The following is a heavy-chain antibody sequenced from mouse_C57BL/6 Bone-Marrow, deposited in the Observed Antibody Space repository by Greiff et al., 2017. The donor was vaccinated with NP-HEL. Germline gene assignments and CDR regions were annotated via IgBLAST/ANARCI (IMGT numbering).Heavy chain of an antibody. J-gene: IGHJ1*03. CDR1: GFTFSDYG. CDR2: ISSGSSTI. D-gene: IGHD2-1*01. Sequence: EVKVIESGGGLVKPGGSLKLSCAASGFTFSDYGMHWVRQAPEKGLEWVAYISSGSSTIYYADTVKGRFTISRDNAKNTLFLQMTSLRSEDTAMYYCARKEDYGKGYFDVWGTGTTVTVSS. CDR3: ARKEDYGKGYFDV. V-gene: IGHV5-17*01.